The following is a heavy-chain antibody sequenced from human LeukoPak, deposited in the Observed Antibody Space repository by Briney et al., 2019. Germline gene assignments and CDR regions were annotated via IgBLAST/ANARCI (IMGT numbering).Heavy chain of an antibody. D-gene: IGHD6-13*01. J-gene: IGHJ4*02. CDR1: GFTFSDYY. CDR3: ARDIHIIAAAGRFDY. Sequence: GGSLRLSCAASGFTFSDYYMSWIRQAPGKGLEWVSYISSSDNIIYYADSVKGRFTISRDNAKNSLYLQMNSLRGEDTAVYYCARDIHIIAAAGRFDYWGQGTLVTVSS. V-gene: IGHV3-11*04. CDR2: ISSSDNII.